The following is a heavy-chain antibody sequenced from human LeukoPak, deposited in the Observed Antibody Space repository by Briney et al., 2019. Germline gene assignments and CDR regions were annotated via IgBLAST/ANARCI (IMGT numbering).Heavy chain of an antibody. CDR1: RFTFSSYA. D-gene: IGHD4-17*01. CDR3: APSTLNLRLIFDS. J-gene: IGHJ4*02. Sequence: GGSLRLSCAASRFTFSSYAMSWVRQAPGKGREWVSAISCSGGSTYYADSVKGRFIISRDNSKNTLYLQMNSLRAEDTAVYYCAPSTLNLRLIFDSWGQGTLVTVSS. V-gene: IGHV3-23*01. CDR2: ISCSGGST.